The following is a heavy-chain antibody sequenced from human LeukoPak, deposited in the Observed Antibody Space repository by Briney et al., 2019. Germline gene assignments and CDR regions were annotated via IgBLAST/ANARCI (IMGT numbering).Heavy chain of an antibody. J-gene: IGHJ4*02. Sequence: GGSLRLSCAASGFTFSSYSMNWVRQAPGKGLEWVSSISSSSSYIYYADSVKGRFTISRDNAKNTLYLQMNSLRAEDTAVYYCARDRSIFGVAPTYWGQGTLVTVSS. D-gene: IGHD3-3*01. CDR1: GFTFSSYS. CDR2: ISSSSSYI. V-gene: IGHV3-21*01. CDR3: ARDRSIFGVAPTY.